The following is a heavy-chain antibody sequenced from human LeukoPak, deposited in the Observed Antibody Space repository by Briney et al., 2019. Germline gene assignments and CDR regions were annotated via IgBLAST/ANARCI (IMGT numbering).Heavy chain of an antibody. J-gene: IGHJ4*02. Sequence: SGGSLRLSCAASGFTFSSYSMNWVRQAPGKGLEWVSYISSSSSTIYYADSVKGRFTISRDNAKNSLYLQMNSLRAEDTAVYHCARALIGDYDKLDYWGQGTLVTVSS. CDR2: ISSSSSTI. D-gene: IGHD4-17*01. CDR3: ARALIGDYDKLDY. V-gene: IGHV3-48*01. CDR1: GFTFSSYS.